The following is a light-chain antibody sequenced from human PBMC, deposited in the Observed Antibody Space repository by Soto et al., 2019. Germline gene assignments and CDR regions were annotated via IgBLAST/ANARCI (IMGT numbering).Light chain of an antibody. V-gene: IGKV4-1*01. CDR1: QSVLYNSNNKNY. J-gene: IGKJ2*01. CDR2: WAS. CDR3: QQYYSIPYT. Sequence: DFVMSQSPDSLAVSLGERATINCKSSQSVLYNSNNKNYLAWYQQKPGQPPKLLISWASTRESGVPDRFSGSGSGTDFTLTISSLQAEDVAVYYCQQYYSIPYTFGQGTKVDIK.